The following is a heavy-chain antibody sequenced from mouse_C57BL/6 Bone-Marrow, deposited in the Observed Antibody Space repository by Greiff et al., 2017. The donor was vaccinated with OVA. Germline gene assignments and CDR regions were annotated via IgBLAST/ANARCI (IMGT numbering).Heavy chain of an antibody. J-gene: IGHJ1*03. Sequence: VQLQQSGPELVKPGASVKISCKASGYSFTGYYMNWVKQSPEKSLEWIGEINPSTGGTTYNQKFKAKATLTVDKSSSTAYMQLKSLTSEDSAVYYCARYYGRGYFDVWGTGTTVTVSS. D-gene: IGHD1-2*01. CDR3: ARYYGRGYFDV. CDR1: GYSFTGYY. CDR2: INPSTGGT. V-gene: IGHV1-42*01.